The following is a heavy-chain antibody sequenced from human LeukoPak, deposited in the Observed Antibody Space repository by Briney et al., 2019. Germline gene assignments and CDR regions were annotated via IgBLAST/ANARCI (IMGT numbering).Heavy chain of an antibody. V-gene: IGHV3-23*01. Sequence: GGSLRLSCAASGFTFSNYAMSWVRQAPGKGLEWVSAISGSDGSTNYADSVRGRFTISRDNPKNTLYLQMTNLRDEDTALYFCAKGQGFSSTWYADHWGQGTLVTVSS. D-gene: IGHD6-13*01. CDR3: AKGQGFSSTWYADH. CDR1: GFTFSNYA. CDR2: ISGSDGST. J-gene: IGHJ5*02.